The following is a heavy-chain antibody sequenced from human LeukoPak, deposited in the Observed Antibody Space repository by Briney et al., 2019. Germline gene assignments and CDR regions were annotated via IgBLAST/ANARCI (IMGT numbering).Heavy chain of an antibody. D-gene: IGHD5-24*01. Sequence: SETLSPTCTVSGGSISSYYWSWIRQPPGKGLEWIGYIYYSGSTNYNPSLKSRVTISVDTSKNQFSLKLSSVTAADTAVYYCARDLDGYISSWGQGTLVTVSS. J-gene: IGHJ4*02. CDR2: IYYSGST. V-gene: IGHV4-59*01. CDR3: ARDLDGYISS. CDR1: GGSISSYY.